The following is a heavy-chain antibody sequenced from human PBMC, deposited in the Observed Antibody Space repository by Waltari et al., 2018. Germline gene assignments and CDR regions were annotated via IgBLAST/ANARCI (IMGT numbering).Heavy chain of an antibody. J-gene: IGHJ5*02. CDR1: GGSSSSDTW. CDR3: ARDPRTYASGEDCFDP. Sequence: QVQLAESGPGLVKPSGTLSLTSDVSGGSSSSDTWWSWVRQPPGQGRAWIGEMYQSGSANDNPSLKSRVTISVDKSKNQFSLKVIPVTAADTAVYYCARDPRTYASGEDCFDPWGQGTLVTVSS. CDR2: MYQSGSA. D-gene: IGHD3-10*01. V-gene: IGHV4-4*02.